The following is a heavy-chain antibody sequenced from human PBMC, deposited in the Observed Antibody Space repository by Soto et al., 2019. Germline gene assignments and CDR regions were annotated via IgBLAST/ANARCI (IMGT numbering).Heavy chain of an antibody. CDR3: GGGDCSSNSCYGYYYYGLDV. D-gene: IGHD2-2*01. CDR2: ITGSGNSV. J-gene: IGHJ6*02. CDR1: GFTFSNNA. Sequence: PGGSLRLSCAASGFTFSNNAMSLVRQAPGKGLEWVSGITGSGNSVYYADSVKGRFIISRVNSKNTLYLQMNSLTADDTAVYYCGGGDCSSNSCYGYYYYGLDVRGQGTTVTVSS. V-gene: IGHV3-23*01.